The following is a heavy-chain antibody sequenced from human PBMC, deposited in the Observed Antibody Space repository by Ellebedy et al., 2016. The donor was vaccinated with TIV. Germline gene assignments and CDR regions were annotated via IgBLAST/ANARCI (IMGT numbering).Heavy chain of an antibody. CDR1: GYTFNNYG. Sequence: AASVKVSCKASGYTFNNYGINWVRQATGQGLEWMGWMNPNSGNTGYAQKFQGRVTMTRNTSISTAYMELTSLRSEDTAVYFCARRQLYMSDYWGQGTLVTVSS. J-gene: IGHJ4*02. CDR3: ARRQLYMSDY. CDR2: MNPNSGNT. D-gene: IGHD1-1*01. V-gene: IGHV1-8*02.